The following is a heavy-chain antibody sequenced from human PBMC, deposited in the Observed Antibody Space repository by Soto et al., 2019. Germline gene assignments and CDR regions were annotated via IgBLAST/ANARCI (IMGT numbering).Heavy chain of an antibody. Sequence: QVQLVQSGAEVKKPGASVKVSCKASGYTFTSXXXXXXXXXXXXGLEWMGWMNPNSGNTGYAQKFQGRVTMTRNTXXXXXXXXXXXXXXXXXXXXXXXXXXXXXNVDYWGQGTLVTVSS. CDR1: GYTFTSXX. J-gene: IGHJ4*02. CDR3: XXXXXXXNVDY. V-gene: IGHV1-8*01. CDR2: MNPNSGNT.